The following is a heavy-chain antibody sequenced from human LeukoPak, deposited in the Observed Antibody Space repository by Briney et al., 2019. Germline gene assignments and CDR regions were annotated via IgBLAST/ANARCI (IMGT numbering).Heavy chain of an antibody. CDR2: IYYSGST. CDR3: ARSSESYDSSGYYSYYFDY. V-gene: IGHV4-39*07. CDR1: GGSISSSSYY. D-gene: IGHD3-22*01. Sequence: SETLSLTCTVSGGSISSSSYYWGWIRQPPGKGLEWIRSIYYSGSTNYNPSLKSRVTISVDTSKNQFSLKLSSVTAADTAVYYCARSSESYDSSGYYSYYFDYWGQGTLVTVSS. J-gene: IGHJ4*02.